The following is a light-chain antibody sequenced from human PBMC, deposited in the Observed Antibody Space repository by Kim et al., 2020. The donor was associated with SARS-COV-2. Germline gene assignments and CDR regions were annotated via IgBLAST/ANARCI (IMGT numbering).Light chain of an antibody. V-gene: IGKV2-30*02. J-gene: IGKJ2*01. CDR3: MQGTHWPPYT. CDR1: QSLVHSDGNTY. Sequence: DVVMTQSPLSLPVTLGQPASISCRSSQSLVHSDGNTYLNWFQQRPGQSPRRLIHKVSNRDSGVPDRFSGSGSGTDFTLRISRVEAGDVGVYYCMQGTHWPPYTFGQGTKLEI. CDR2: KVS.